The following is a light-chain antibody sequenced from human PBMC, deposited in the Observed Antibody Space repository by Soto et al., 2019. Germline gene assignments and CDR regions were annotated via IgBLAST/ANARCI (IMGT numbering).Light chain of an antibody. CDR3: QQANSFPLP. V-gene: IGKV1-12*01. CDR2: AAS. CDR1: QGIYKW. J-gene: IGKJ4*01. Sequence: DIQMTQSPSSVSASVGDRVTITCRASQGIYKWLAWYQQKPGNAPKLLISAASSLQSGVPSRFSGSGSGTDFTLTISSLQPEDFATYYCQQANSFPLPFGGGTKVDIK.